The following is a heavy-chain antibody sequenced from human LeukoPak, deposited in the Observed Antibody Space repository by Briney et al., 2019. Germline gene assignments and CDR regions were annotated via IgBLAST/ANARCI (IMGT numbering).Heavy chain of an antibody. D-gene: IGHD3-9*01. CDR2: IYYSGST. J-gene: IGHJ5*02. V-gene: IGHV4-31*03. Sequence: PSQTLSLTCTVSGGSISSGGYYWSWIRQHPGKGLEWIGYIYYSGSTYYNPSLKSRVTISVDTSKNQFSLKLSSVIAADTAVYYCASWYDTLDGRFDPWGQGTLVTVSS. CDR3: ASWYDTLDGRFDP. CDR1: GGSISSGGYY.